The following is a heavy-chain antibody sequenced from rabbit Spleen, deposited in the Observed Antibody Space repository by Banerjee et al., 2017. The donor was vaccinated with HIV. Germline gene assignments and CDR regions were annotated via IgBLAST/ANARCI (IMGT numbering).Heavy chain of an antibody. D-gene: IGHD3-1*01. CDR2: IWSGSVGNT. CDR3: ARDLASVVGWNFNL. J-gene: IGHJ4*01. CDR1: GFSFSNSYY. Sequence: QSLEESGGGLVQPEGSLTLTCTASGFSFSNSYYVCWVRQAPGKGLEWIGCIWSGSVGNTYYASWAKGRFTISRTSSTTVTLQMTSLTAADTATYFCARDLASVVGWNFNLWGQGTLVTVS. V-gene: IGHV1S40*01.